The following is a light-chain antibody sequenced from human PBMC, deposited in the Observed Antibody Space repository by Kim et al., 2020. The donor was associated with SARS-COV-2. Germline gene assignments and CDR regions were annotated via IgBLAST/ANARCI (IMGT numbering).Light chain of an antibody. CDR1: SSDVGGYNY. J-gene: IGLJ1*01. Sequence: QSALTQPPSASGSPGQSVTISCTGTSSDVGGYNYVSWYQQHPGKVPKLMIYEVTKRPSGVPDRFSGSKSGNTASLTVSGLQTEDEAEYYCSSFGGNSNFVFGTGTKVTVL. V-gene: IGLV2-8*01. CDR3: SSFGGNSNFV. CDR2: EVT.